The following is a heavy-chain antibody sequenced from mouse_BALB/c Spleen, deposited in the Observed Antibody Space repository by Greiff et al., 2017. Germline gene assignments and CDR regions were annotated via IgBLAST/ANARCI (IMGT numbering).Heavy chain of an antibody. J-gene: IGHJ3*01. Sequence: QVQLKESGPGILQPSQTLSLTCSFSGFSLSTSGMGVSWIRQPSGKGLEWLAHIYWDDDKRYNPSLKSRLTISKDTSSNQVFLKITRVDTADTATYYCARRGGVYYDYDEWFAYWGQGTLVTVSA. CDR1: GFSLSTSGMG. D-gene: IGHD2-4*01. CDR2: IYWDDDK. CDR3: ARRGGVYYDYDEWFAY. V-gene: IGHV8-12*01.